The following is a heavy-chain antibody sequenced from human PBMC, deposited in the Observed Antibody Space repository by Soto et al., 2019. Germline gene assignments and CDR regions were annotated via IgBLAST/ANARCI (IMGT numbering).Heavy chain of an antibody. CDR3: ATSYDTGVDP. CDR2: IKVDSGYT. J-gene: IGHJ5*02. D-gene: IGHD3-9*01. V-gene: IGHV1-18*04. CDR1: GYPFIKYG. Sequence: QLQLVQSAAEVKKPGASVRVSCKAYGYPFIKYGISWIRQAPEQGLEWMGWIKVDSGYTNYAQKFQGRVTMTADTSSDTAFMELSSLRLDDTAVYFCATSYDTGVDPWGQGTLVSVSS.